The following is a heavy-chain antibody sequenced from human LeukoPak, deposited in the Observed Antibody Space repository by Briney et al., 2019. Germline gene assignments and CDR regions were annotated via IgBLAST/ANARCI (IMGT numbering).Heavy chain of an antibody. Sequence: KASETLSLTCAVYGGSFSGYYWSWIRQPPGKGLEWIGEINHSGSTNYNPSLKGRVTISVDTSKNQFSLKLSSVTAADTAVYYCARDMSSGWSTYSDYWGQGTLVTVSS. V-gene: IGHV4-34*01. CDR1: GGSFSGYY. D-gene: IGHD6-19*01. CDR3: ARDMSSGWSTYSDY. J-gene: IGHJ4*02. CDR2: INHSGST.